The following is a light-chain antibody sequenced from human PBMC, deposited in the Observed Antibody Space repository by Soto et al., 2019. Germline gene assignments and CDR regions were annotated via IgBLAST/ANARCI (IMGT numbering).Light chain of an antibody. CDR3: QQRADWPGT. CDR2: DAS. J-gene: IGKJ3*01. Sequence: EILFTQSPATLSLYPGERAILSCRASQSVSTYLAWYQQKPGQAPRLLIFDASNRATGIPARFSGSGSGTDFTLTISSLEHEDFAVYYCQQRADWPGTFGLGTKVDIK. V-gene: IGKV3-11*01. CDR1: QSVSTY.